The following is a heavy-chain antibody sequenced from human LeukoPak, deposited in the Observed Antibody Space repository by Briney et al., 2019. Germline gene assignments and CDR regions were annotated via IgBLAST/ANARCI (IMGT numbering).Heavy chain of an antibody. CDR2: INWNGGST. CDR1: GFTFDDYG. V-gene: IGHV3-20*04. D-gene: IGHD6-19*01. CDR3: ARDPGPGIAVAGDAFDI. J-gene: IGHJ3*02. Sequence: GGSLRLSCAASGFTFDDYGMSWVRQAPGKGLEWVSGINWNGGSTGYADSVKGRFTISRDNAENSLYLQMNSLRAEDTALYYCARDPGPGIAVAGDAFDIWGQGTMVTVSS.